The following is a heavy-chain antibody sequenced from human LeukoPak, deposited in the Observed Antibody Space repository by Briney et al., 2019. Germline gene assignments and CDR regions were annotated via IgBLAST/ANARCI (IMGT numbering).Heavy chain of an antibody. J-gene: IGHJ4*02. CDR1: GYTFTGYY. D-gene: IGHD3-10*01. V-gene: IGHV1-2*02. CDR3: ARGPPRITMVRGVIVYFDY. Sequence: ASVKVSCKASGYTFTGYYMHWVRQAPGQGLEWMGWINPNSGGTNYAQKFQGRVTMTRDTSISTAYMELSRLRSDDTAVYYCARGPPRITMVRGVIVYFDYWGQGTLVTVYS. CDR2: INPNSGGT.